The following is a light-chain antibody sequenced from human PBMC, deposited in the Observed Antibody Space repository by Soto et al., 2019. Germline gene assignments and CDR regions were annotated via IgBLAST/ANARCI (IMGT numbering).Light chain of an antibody. Sequence: EIVMTQSPATLSVSPGERATLSCRASQSVSSNLAWYQHKPGQAPRLLIYGASTRATGIPARFSGSGSGTDFTLTISSLQSEDFAVYYCQQYNNWPPYTFGQGTKLEIK. J-gene: IGKJ2*01. V-gene: IGKV3-15*01. CDR1: QSVSSN. CDR2: GAS. CDR3: QQYNNWPPYT.